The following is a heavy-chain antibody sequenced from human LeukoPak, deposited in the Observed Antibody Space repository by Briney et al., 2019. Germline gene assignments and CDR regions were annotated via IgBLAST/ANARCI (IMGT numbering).Heavy chain of an antibody. V-gene: IGHV3-21*01. CDR2: ISSSSSYI. Sequence: AGGSLRLSCAASGFTFSSYSMNWVRQAPGKGLEWVSSISSSSSYIYYADSVKGRFTISRDNAKNSLYLQMNSLRAEDTAVYYCARCIVGASAFDYWGQGTLVTVSS. CDR3: ARCIVGASAFDY. CDR1: GFTFSSYS. D-gene: IGHD1-26*01. J-gene: IGHJ4*02.